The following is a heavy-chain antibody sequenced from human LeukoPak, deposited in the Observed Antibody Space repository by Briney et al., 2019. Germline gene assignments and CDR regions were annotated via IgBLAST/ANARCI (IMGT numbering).Heavy chain of an antibody. J-gene: IGHJ3*02. D-gene: IGHD7-27*01. CDR2: IYYSGST. Sequence: PSETLSLTCTVSSGSISSYYWSWIRQPPGKGLEWIGYIYYSGSTNYNPSLKSRVTISVDTSKNQFSLKLSSVTAADTAVYYCAVAPSGAFDIWGQGTMVTVSS. CDR1: SGSISSYY. CDR3: AVAPSGAFDI. V-gene: IGHV4-59*01.